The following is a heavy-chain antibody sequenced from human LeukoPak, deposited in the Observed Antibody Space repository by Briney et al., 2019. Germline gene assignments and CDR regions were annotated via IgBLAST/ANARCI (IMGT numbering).Heavy chain of an antibody. V-gene: IGHV3-23*01. CDR3: ARDTWAYYMDV. D-gene: IGHD2/OR15-2a*01. CDR1: GFTFSSYA. CDR2: ISGSGGST. Sequence: GGSLRLSCAASGFTFSSYAMSWVRQAPGKGLEWVSAISGSGGSTYYADSVKGRFTISRDDSKNTLYLQMNSLRVEDTAVYYCARDTWAYYMDVWGKGTTVTISS. J-gene: IGHJ6*03.